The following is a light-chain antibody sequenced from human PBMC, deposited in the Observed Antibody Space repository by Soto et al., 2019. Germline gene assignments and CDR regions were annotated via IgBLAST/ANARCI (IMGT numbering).Light chain of an antibody. J-gene: IGKJ2*01. Sequence: EIVMTQSPPSLTVTPGEPASISCRSSQRLLHSNGNNFLDWYLQRPGQSPQILIYLGFNRASGVPDRVSGSVAGTDFTLKISRVEAEDVGVYYCMQALLTPYTFGQGTKLEIK. CDR2: LGF. V-gene: IGKV2-28*01. CDR1: QRLLHSNGNNF. CDR3: MQALLTPYT.